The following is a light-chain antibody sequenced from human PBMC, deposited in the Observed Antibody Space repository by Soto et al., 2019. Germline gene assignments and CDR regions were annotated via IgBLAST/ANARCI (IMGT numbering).Light chain of an antibody. CDR2: RAS. V-gene: IGKV3-20*01. CDR1: ETISSSF. Sequence: EIVLTQSPGTLSLSPGERATLSCRASETISSSFLAWYQQKPGQAPSLLIYRASRRSRGIPDRFSGSGSWIDFALTSCSLEPEDFAVYYCHQFGSSPLVTFGPGTKVEIK. CDR3: HQFGSSPLVT. J-gene: IGKJ3*01.